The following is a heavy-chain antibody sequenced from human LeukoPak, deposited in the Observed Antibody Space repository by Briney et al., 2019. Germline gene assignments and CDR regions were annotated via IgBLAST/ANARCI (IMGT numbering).Heavy chain of an antibody. V-gene: IGHV3-73*01. CDR3: TRHATELGILAPGDY. J-gene: IGHJ4*02. D-gene: IGHD2-8*02. CDR1: GFTFSASD. Sequence: GGSLRLSCVASGFTFSASDIHWVRQASGKGLEWVGRIRNKANNYATIYAASVKGRYTISRDDSNNTAYLQMNSLKSEDTAVYYCTRHATELGILAPGDYWGQGTLVTVSS. CDR2: IRNKANNYAT.